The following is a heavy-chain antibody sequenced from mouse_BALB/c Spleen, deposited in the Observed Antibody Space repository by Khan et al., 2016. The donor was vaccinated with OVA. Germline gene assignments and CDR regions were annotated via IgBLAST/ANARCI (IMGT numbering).Heavy chain of an antibody. CDR2: ISYSGNT. CDR3: ARVYGGDFDY. CDR1: GYSIPSDYA. D-gene: IGHD2-10*02. J-gene: IGHJ2*01. V-gene: IGHV3-2*02. Sequence: EVQLQESGPGLVKPSQSLSLTCTVTGYSIPSDYAWNWIRQFPGNKLEWMGFISYSGNTKYNPSLKSRISVTRDTSKNPFFLQLNSVTTEDTAKDYGARVYGGDFDYWGQGTTLTVSS.